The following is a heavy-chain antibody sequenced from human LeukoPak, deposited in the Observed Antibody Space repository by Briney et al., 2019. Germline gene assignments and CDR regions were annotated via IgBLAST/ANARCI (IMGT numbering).Heavy chain of an antibody. CDR2: ITISGHTK. Sequence: TGGSLRLSCAASGFDLSTYEMNGVRQAPGKGLEWIADITISGHTKNYADSVKGRFSISRDNARTSLYLQMHSLRVEDTGVYYCARGDPHADLWGQGTLVTVSS. CDR1: GFDLSTYE. J-gene: IGHJ5*02. D-gene: IGHD5-24*01. CDR3: ARGDPHADL. V-gene: IGHV3-48*03.